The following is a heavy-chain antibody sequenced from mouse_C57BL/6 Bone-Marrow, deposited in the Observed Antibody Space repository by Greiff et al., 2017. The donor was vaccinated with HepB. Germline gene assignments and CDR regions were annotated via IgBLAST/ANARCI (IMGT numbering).Heavy chain of an antibody. CDR1: GFTFSSYG. CDR3: AREGGGGY. J-gene: IGHJ2*01. CDR2: ISSGGSYT. Sequence: EVKVVESGGDLVKPRGSLKLSCAASGFTFSSYGMSWVRQTPDKRLEWVATISSGGSYTYYPDSVKGRFTISRDNAKNTLYLQMSSLKSEDTAMYYCAREGGGGYWGQGTTLTVSS. V-gene: IGHV5-6*01.